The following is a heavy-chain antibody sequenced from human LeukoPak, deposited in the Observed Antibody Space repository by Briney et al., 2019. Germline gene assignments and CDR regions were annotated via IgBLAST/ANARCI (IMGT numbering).Heavy chain of an antibody. CDR1: GFTFSDYA. Sequence: PGGSLRLSCAASGFTFSDYAMTWVRQDPGKGLEWISTISGSGGSTYYADSVKGRFTISRDNSKTTLYLQMNSLRAEDTAVYSCAKEPLFGELPLWYFDSWGQGTLVTVSS. V-gene: IGHV3-23*01. CDR3: AKEPLFGELPLWYFDS. D-gene: IGHD3-10*01. CDR2: ISGSGGST. J-gene: IGHJ4*02.